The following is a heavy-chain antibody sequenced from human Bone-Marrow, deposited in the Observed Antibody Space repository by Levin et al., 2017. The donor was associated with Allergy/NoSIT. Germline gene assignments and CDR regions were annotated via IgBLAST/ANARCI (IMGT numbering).Heavy chain of an antibody. J-gene: IGHJ4*02. CDR2: IIPILGIA. CDR3: ARVGVGATMFDY. D-gene: IGHD1-26*01. V-gene: IGHV1-69*04. CDR1: GGTFSSYP. Sequence: SVKVSCKASGGTFSSYPISWVRQAPGQGLEWMGRIIPILGIANYAQKFQGRVTITADKSTSTAYMELSSLRSEDTAVYYCARVGVGATMFDYWGQGTLVTVSS.